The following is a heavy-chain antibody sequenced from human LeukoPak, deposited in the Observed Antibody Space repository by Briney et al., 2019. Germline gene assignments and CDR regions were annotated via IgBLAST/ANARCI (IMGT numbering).Heavy chain of an antibody. Sequence: ASVKVSCKASGYTFTSYAMHWVRQAPGQRLEWMGWINAGNGNTKYSQEFQGRVTITRDTSASTAYMELSSLRSEDMAVYYCARCGGDCYSVGAFDIWGQGTMVTVSS. CDR1: GYTFTSYA. CDR2: INAGNGNT. CDR3: ARCGGDCYSVGAFDI. J-gene: IGHJ3*02. V-gene: IGHV1-3*03. D-gene: IGHD2-21*02.